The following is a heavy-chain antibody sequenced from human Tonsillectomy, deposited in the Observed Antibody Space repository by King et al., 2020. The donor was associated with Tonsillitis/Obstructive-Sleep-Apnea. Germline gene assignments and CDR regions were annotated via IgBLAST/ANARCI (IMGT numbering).Heavy chain of an antibody. CDR2: IFSNDEK. Sequence: FTLKESGPVLVKPTETLTLTCTVSGFSLSNTRMGVSWIRQPPGKALEWLAHIFSNDEKSYSTSLKSRLTISKDTSKSLVVLTMTNMDPVDTATYYCARILYSSSSHVDYFDYWGQGTLVTVSS. D-gene: IGHD6-6*01. CDR3: ARILYSSSSHVDYFDY. V-gene: IGHV2-26*01. CDR1: GFSLSNTRMG. J-gene: IGHJ4*02.